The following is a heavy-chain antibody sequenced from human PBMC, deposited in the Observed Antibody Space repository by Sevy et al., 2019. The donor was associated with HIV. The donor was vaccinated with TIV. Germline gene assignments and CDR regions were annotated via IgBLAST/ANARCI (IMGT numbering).Heavy chain of an antibody. D-gene: IGHD3-10*01. V-gene: IGHV3-30-3*02. Sequence: GGSLRLSCAASGFIFSTSPMHWVRQAPGKGLECVAILSYDDSDENDADSVKGRFTISRDNSKNTLYLQMNSLRTEDTAVYYCAKDDLGSIDYWGQGTLVTVSS. CDR3: AKDDLGSIDY. CDR1: GFIFSTSP. J-gene: IGHJ4*02. CDR2: LSYDDSDE.